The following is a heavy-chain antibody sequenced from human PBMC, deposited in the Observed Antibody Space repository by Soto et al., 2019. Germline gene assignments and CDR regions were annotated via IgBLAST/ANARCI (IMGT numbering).Heavy chain of an antibody. Sequence: QVQLQESGPGLVKPSGTLSLSCAVSGGSISSSHWWTWVRQPPGKGLEWIGEIYHSGGTNYNPSLQSQVTISVNTASDQFSLNLTSGTAAATAGYYCAISGGGEDYWGQGILVTVSS. V-gene: IGHV4-4*02. CDR1: GGSISSSHW. J-gene: IGHJ4*02. CDR2: IYHSGGT. D-gene: IGHD3-16*01. CDR3: AISGGGEDY.